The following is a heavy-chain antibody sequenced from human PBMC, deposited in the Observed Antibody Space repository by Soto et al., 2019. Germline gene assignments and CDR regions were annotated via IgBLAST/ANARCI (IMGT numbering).Heavy chain of an antibody. J-gene: IGHJ3*01. CDR3: ARDGGVVVAVDAFDV. V-gene: IGHV3-20*04. D-gene: IGHD6-19*01. CDR1: GFTFDDHG. CDR2: ITWNGATT. Sequence: VQLVECGGGVVRPGRSLRLSCAASGFTFDDHGMTWVRQAPGKGLEWVSGITWNGATTGYADSVKGRFTISRDNAKNSLYLQMNSLRVEDTALYYCARDGGVVVAVDAFDVWGQGTMVTVSS.